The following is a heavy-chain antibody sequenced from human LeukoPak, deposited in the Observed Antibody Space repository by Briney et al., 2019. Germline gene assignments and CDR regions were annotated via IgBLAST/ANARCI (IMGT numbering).Heavy chain of an antibody. D-gene: IGHD1-26*01. J-gene: IGHJ4*02. CDR3: AKAKWELLFRERYYFDY. V-gene: IGHV3-23*01. CDR2: ISGSGGST. CDR1: GFTFSSNA. Sequence: GGSLRLSCAASGFTFSSNAMSWVRQAPGKGLEWVSAISGSGGSTYYADSVKGRFTISRDNSKNTLYLQMNSLRAEDTAVYYCAKAKWELLFRERYYFDYWGQGTLVTVSS.